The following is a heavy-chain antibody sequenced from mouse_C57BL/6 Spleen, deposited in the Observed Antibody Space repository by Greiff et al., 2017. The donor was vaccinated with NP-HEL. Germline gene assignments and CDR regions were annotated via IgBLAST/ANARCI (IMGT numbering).Heavy chain of an antibody. CDR3: ARRGYYWYFEG. D-gene: IGHD2-2*01. CDR2: ISRGSGTT. Sequence: EVHLVESGGGLVKPGGSLKLSCAASGFTFSDYGMHWVRQAPEKGLEWVAYISRGSGTTYYADTVKGRFTISRDNAKNTQFLQMTSLRSEDTAMYYCARRGYYWYFEGWGTGTTVTVSS. J-gene: IGHJ1*03. V-gene: IGHV5-17*01. CDR1: GFTFSDYG.